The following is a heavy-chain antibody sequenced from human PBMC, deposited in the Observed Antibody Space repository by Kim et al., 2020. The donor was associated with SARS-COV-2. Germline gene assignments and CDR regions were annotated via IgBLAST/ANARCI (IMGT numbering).Heavy chain of an antibody. Sequence: ASVKVSCKASGYTFTSYAMNWVRQAPGQGLEWMGWINTNTGNPTYAQGFTGRFVFSLDTSVSTAYLQISSLKAEDTAVYYCARIGVGHRGRRHAFDIWGQGTMVTVSS. CDR3: ARIGVGHRGRRHAFDI. D-gene: IGHD1-26*01. CDR1: GYTFTSYA. V-gene: IGHV7-4-1*02. CDR2: INTNTGNP. J-gene: IGHJ3*02.